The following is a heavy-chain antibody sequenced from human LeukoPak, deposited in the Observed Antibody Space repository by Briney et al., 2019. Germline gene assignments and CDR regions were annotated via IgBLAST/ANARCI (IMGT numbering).Heavy chain of an antibody. D-gene: IGHD3-3*01. CDR3: AREYYYDFWSGGEGWFDP. Sequence: SETLSLTCTVSGGSLSSGSFYWSWLRQPAGTGLECIGRIYTSGSTNNNPSLKSRVTISVDTSKNQFSLKLSSVTAADTAVYYCAREYYYDFWSGGEGWFDPWGQGTLVTVSS. J-gene: IGHJ5*02. V-gene: IGHV4-61*02. CDR1: GGSLSSGSFY. CDR2: IYTSGST.